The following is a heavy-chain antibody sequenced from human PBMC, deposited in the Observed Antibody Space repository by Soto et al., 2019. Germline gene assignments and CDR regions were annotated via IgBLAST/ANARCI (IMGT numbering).Heavy chain of an antibody. J-gene: IGHJ4*02. D-gene: IGHD6-19*01. Sequence: EVQLLESGGGLVQPGGSLRLSCAASGFTFRSYAMSWVRQAPGKGLEWVSAISGSGGSTYYADSVKGRFTISRDNSKNTLYLQMNSLRAEDTAVYYCAKDQIIAVAGSLDYWGQGTLVTVSS. CDR3: AKDQIIAVAGSLDY. CDR1: GFTFRSYA. V-gene: IGHV3-23*01. CDR2: ISGSGGST.